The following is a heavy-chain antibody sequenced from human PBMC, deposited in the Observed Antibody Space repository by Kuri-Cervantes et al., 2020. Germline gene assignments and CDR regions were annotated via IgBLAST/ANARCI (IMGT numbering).Heavy chain of an antibody. CDR1: GFTFSSYS. CDR2: ISYDGSNK. Sequence: GGSLRLSCAASGFTFSSYSMNWVRQAPGKGLEWVAVISYDGSNKYYADSVKGRFTISRDNSKNTLYLQMNSLRAEDTAVYYCAKVSNWGSDYYYYYGMDVWGQGTTVTVSS. CDR3: AKVSNWGSDYYYYYGMDV. J-gene: IGHJ6*02. V-gene: IGHV3-30*18. D-gene: IGHD7-27*01.